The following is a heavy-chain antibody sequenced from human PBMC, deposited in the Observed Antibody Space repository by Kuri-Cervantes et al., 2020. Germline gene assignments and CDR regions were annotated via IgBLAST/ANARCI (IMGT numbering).Heavy chain of an antibody. V-gene: IGHV3-43*01. Sequence: GESLKISCAASGFTFDDFSMHWVRQAPGKGPEWVSLITWDGGNTYYADSVKGRFTISRDNSRNSLYLEMNSLRADDTAVYYCARDPAFSAFDYWGRGTQVTVSS. CDR2: ITWDGGNT. CDR3: ARDPAFSAFDY. J-gene: IGHJ4*02. CDR1: GFTFDDFS. D-gene: IGHD3-3*02.